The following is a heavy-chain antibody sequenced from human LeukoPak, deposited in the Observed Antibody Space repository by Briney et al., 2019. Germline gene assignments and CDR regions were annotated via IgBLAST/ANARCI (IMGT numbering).Heavy chain of an antibody. CDR2: ISYDGNHK. CDR1: GFSFHRYG. V-gene: IGHV3-30*18. D-gene: IGHD5-12*01. J-gene: IGHJ4*02. CDR3: AKDRLVATIDGNFDY. Sequence: PGRSLRLSCEVSGFSFHRYGMHWVRQAPGKGLEWVALISYDGNHKNYGDSVKGRFTISRDNSKNTLYLQMNSLRAEDTAVFYCAKDRLVATIDGNFDYWGQGTLATVSS.